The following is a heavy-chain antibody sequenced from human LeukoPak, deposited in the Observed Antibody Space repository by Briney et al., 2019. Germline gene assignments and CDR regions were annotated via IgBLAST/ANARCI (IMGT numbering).Heavy chain of an antibody. J-gene: IGHJ4*02. V-gene: IGHV1-2*02. CDR2: INPNSGGT. CDR3: ARVRYTVLRPDY. Sequence: ASVKDSCKASRYTYTRYYMHWVRQAPGQGLEWMGWINPNSGGTNYAQKFQGRVTMTRDTSIGTAYMELSRLRSDDTAVYYCARVRYTVLRPDYWGQGTLVTVSS. D-gene: IGHD3-3*01. CDR1: RYTYTRYY.